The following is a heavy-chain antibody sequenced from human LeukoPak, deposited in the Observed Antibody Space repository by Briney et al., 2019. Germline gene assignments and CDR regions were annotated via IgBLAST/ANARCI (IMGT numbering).Heavy chain of an antibody. Sequence: GGSLRLSCAASGFTFSSHAMSWVRRAPGKGLEWVSGLIENGATTYYADSVKGRFTISRDNSRNTMYLQMNSLRVEDTAVYYCVKDYHVGNSPAFGDYWGQGTLVTISS. CDR1: GFTFSSHA. D-gene: IGHD5-12*01. CDR2: LIENGATT. CDR3: VKDYHVGNSPAFGDY. V-gene: IGHV3-23*01. J-gene: IGHJ4*02.